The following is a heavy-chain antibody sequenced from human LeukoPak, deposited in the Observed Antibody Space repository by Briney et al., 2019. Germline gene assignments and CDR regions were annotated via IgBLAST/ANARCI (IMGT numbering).Heavy chain of an antibody. V-gene: IGHV3-49*03. CDR1: GFTFGDYA. D-gene: IGHD3-3*01. Sequence: GGSLRLSCTASGFTFGDYAMSWFRQAPGKGLEWVGFIRSKAYGGTTEYAASVKGRFTISRDDSKSIVYLQMNSLKTEDTAVYYCTRDKYDFWSGYYCYWGQGTLVTVSS. CDR2: IRSKAYGGTT. J-gene: IGHJ4*02. CDR3: TRDKYDFWSGYYCY.